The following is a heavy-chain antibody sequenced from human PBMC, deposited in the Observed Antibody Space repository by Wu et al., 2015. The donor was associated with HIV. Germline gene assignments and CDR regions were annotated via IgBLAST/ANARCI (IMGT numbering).Heavy chain of an antibody. CDR3: ARDSIAARPQYNWFDP. Sequence: QVQLVQSGAEVKKPGASVKVSCKASGYTFTGYYMHWVRQAPGQGLEWMGWINPNSGGTNYAQKFQGRVTMTRDTSISTAYMELSRLRSDDTAVYYCARDSIAARPQYNWFDPLGPGNPWSPSPQ. J-gene: IGHJ5*02. CDR1: GYTFTGYY. V-gene: IGHV1-2*02. D-gene: IGHD6-6*01. CDR2: INPNSGGT.